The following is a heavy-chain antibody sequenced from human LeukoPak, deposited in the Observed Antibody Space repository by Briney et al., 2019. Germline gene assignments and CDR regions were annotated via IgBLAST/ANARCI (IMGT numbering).Heavy chain of an antibody. CDR2: INHSGST. V-gene: IGHV4-34*01. Sequence: SETQSLTCAVYGGSFSGYYWSWIRQPPGNGLEWIGEINHSGSTNYNPSLKSRVTISVDTSKNQFSLKLSSVTAADTAVYYCARGLRAEAGRPYGYWGQGTLVTVSS. CDR1: GGSFSGYY. CDR3: ARGLRAEAGRPYGY. J-gene: IGHJ4*02. D-gene: IGHD6-13*01.